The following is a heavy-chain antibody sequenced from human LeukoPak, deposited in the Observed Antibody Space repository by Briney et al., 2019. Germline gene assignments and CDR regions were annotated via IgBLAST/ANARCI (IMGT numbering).Heavy chain of an antibody. J-gene: IGHJ4*02. D-gene: IGHD3-22*01. V-gene: IGHV3-30*18. CDR1: GFTFSSYG. Sequence: GGSLRLSCAASGFTFSSYGMHWVRQAPGKGLEWVAVISYDGSNKYYADSVKGRFTISRDNSKNTLYLQMNSLRAEDTAVYYCAKVYPTGGYIPWYFDYWGQGTLVTVSS. CDR3: AKVYPTGGYIPWYFDY. CDR2: ISYDGSNK.